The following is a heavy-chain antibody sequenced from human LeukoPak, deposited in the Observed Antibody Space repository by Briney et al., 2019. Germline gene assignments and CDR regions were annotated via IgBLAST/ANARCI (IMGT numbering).Heavy chain of an antibody. CDR1: SGSISSGSYY. CDR3: ARTSPRPRWDIVVVVAAQMDV. J-gene: IGHJ6*04. CDR2: IYTSGST. D-gene: IGHD2-15*01. Sequence: SQTLSLTCTVSSGSISSGSYYWSWIRQPAGKGLEWIGRIYTSGSTNYNPSLKSRVTISVDTSKNQFSLNLSSMTAADTAVYYCARTSPRPRWDIVVVVAAQMDVWGKGTTVTVSS. V-gene: IGHV4-61*02.